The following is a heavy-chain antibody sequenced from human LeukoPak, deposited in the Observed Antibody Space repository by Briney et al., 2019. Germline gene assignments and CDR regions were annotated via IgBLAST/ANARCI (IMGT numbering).Heavy chain of an antibody. J-gene: IGHJ3*02. V-gene: IGHV4-34*01. D-gene: IGHD3-9*01. CDR1: GGSFSGYY. CDR3: ARDYDILTGYYTANDAFDI. CDR2: INHSGST. Sequence: PETLSLTCAVYGGSFSGYYWSWIRQPPGKGLEWIGEINHSGSTNYNPSLKSRVTISVDTSKNQFSLKLSSVTAADTAVYYCARDYDILTGYYTANDAFDIWGQGTMVTVSS.